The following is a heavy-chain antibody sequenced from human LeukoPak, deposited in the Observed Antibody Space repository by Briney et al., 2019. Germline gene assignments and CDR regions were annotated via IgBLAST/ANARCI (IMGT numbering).Heavy chain of an antibody. CDR2: IRSKAYGGIT. CDR1: GFTFGDYA. D-gene: IGHD6-13*01. V-gene: IGHV3-49*04. J-gene: IGHJ4*02. CDR3: TRGEEQQLAFDY. Sequence: PGRSLRLSCTASGFTFGDYAMSWVRQAPGKGLEWVGFIRSKAYGGITEYAASVKGRFTISRVDSKSIAYLQMNSLKTEDTAVYYCTRGEEQQLAFDYWGQGTLVTVSS.